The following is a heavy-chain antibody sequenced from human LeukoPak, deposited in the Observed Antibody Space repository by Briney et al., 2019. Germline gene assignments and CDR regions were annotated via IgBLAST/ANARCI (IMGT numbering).Heavy chain of an antibody. J-gene: IGHJ4*02. Sequence: GGSLRLSCAASGFTFSNYWMHWVRQAPGKGLEWVSSISASSAYIYYADSVKGRFTISRDNAKNSLYLQMNSLRAEDTAVYYCARDSDSDYWGQGTLVTVSS. CDR3: ARDSDSDY. V-gene: IGHV3-21*01. CDR2: ISASSAYI. D-gene: IGHD3-3*01. CDR1: GFTFSNYW.